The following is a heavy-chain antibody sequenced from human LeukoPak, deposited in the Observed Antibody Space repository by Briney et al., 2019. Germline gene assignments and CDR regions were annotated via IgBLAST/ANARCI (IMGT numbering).Heavy chain of an antibody. CDR2: ISYDGSIK. CDR3: ARDTGYSSGYYFDY. J-gene: IGHJ4*02. D-gene: IGHD5-18*01. V-gene: IGHV3-30*04. Sequence: GRSVRLSCAASGFTFSTYAMHWVRQAPGKGLEWVAVISYDGSIKYYGDSVKGRFTISRDNYKNTLYLQMNSLRAEDTAVYYCARDTGYSSGYYFDYWGQGTLVTVSS. CDR1: GFTFSTYA.